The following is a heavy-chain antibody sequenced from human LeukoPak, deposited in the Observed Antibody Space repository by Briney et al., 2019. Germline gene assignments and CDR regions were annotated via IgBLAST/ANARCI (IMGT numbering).Heavy chain of an antibody. CDR1: GFTFSIYS. D-gene: IGHD3-9*01. CDR3: ARRVDWSFYGMDV. V-gene: IGHV3-21*01. CDR2: ISSSSSYI. Sequence: AGGSLRLSCAASGFTFSIYSMNWGRQATVQWLEWVSSISSSSSYIYYADSVKGRFTISRDNAKNSLYLQMNSLRAEDTAVYYCARRVDWSFYGMDVWGQGTTVTVSS. J-gene: IGHJ6*02.